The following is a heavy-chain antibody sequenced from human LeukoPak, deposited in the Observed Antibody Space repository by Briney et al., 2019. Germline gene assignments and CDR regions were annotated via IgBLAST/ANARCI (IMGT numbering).Heavy chain of an antibody. CDR3: AKGAGSYYVASYFDY. Sequence: GGSLRLSCAASGFTFDDYAMHWVRQAPGKGLEWVSLISWDGGSTYYADSVKGRFTISRDNSKNSLYLQMNSLRAEDTALYYCAKGAGSYYVASYFDYWGQGTLVTVSS. J-gene: IGHJ4*02. D-gene: IGHD1-26*01. CDR2: ISWDGGST. V-gene: IGHV3-43D*03. CDR1: GFTFDDYA.